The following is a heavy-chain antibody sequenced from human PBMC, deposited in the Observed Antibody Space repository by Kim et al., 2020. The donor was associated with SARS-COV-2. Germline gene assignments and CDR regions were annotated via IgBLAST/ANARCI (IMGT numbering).Heavy chain of an antibody. J-gene: IGHJ6*02. CDR2: IYTSGST. V-gene: IGHV4-4*07. Sequence: SETLSLTCTVSGGSISSYYWSWIRQPAGKGLEWIGRIYTSGSTNYNPSLKSRFTMSVVTSKNQFSLKLSSVTAADTAVYYCSRAFSYYYDSSGYYYYYYGMDVWGQGTTVTVS. CDR3: SRAFSYYYDSSGYYYYYYGMDV. CDR1: GGSISSYY. D-gene: IGHD3-22*01.